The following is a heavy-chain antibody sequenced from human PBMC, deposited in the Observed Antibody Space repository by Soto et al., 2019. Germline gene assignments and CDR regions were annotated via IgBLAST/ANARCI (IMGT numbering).Heavy chain of an antibody. CDR1: GYTFTSYG. Sequence: ASVKVSCKASGYTFTSYGISWVRQAPGQGLEWMGWISAYNGNTNYAQKLQGRVTMTTDTSTSTAYMELRSLRSDDTAVYYCAGTDLRCWEWLNQDYYYMDVWGKGTTVTVAS. D-gene: IGHD3-3*01. CDR3: AGTDLRCWEWLNQDYYYMDV. CDR2: ISAYNGNT. V-gene: IGHV1-18*01. J-gene: IGHJ6*03.